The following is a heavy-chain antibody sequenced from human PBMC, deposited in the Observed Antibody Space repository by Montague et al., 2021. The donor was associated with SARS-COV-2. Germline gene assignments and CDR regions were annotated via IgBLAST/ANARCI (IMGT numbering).Heavy chain of an antibody. CDR1: GGSISSGSFY. CDR2: IYHSGGT. J-gene: IGHJ3*02. D-gene: IGHD1-26*01. Sequence: SETLSLTCTVSGGSISSGSFYWGWIRQPPGKGLEWIGRIYHSGGTYYNPSLKSRFSISVDTSKNQFSLKLSSVTAADTAVYYWAGRPGTFWAALDIWGLGTMVTVSS. CDR3: AGRPGTFWAALDI. V-gene: IGHV4-39*01.